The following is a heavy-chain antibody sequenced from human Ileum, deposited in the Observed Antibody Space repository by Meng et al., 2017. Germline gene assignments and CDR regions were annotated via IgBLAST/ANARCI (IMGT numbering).Heavy chain of an antibody. V-gene: IGHV1-69*05. CDR2: IIPIFGTA. D-gene: IGHD6-19*01. Sequence: SVKVSCKGSGGTFSSYAISWVRQAPGQGLEWMGGIIPIFGTANYAQKFQGRVTITTDESTSTAYMELSSLRSEDTAVYYCARVRIQWLVQGWFDPWGQGTLVTVSS. CDR3: ARVRIQWLVQGWFDP. J-gene: IGHJ5*02. CDR1: GGTFSSYA.